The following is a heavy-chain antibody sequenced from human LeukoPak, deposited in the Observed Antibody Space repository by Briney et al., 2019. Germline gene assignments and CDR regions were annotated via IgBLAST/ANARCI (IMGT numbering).Heavy chain of an antibody. Sequence: PGWSLRLSCAASGFTFSSYAMTWVRQAPGKGLEWVSTISGSGGTTYYADSVKGRFTISRDNSKNPLYLRMNSLRADDTAVYYCAKPGAGADYGDRFDYWGQGTLVTVSS. CDR1: GFTFSSYA. D-gene: IGHD4-17*01. J-gene: IGHJ4*02. CDR2: ISGSGGTT. V-gene: IGHV3-23*01. CDR3: AKPGAGADYGDRFDY.